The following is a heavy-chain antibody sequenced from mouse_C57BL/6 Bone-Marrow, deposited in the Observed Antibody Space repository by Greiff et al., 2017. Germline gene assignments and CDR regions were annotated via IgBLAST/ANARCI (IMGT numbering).Heavy chain of an antibody. V-gene: IGHV1-9*01. Sequence: VQLQQSGAELMKPGASLKLSCKATGYTFTGYWIEWVKQTPGNGLEWIGEILPGGGSTNYNEKFTGQATFTADTDSNTEYLQLSSLTNEDAASYYGARWRLCHAMDYWGQGTSVTVSS. J-gene: IGHJ4*01. CDR3: ARWRLCHAMDY. D-gene: IGHD2-4*01. CDR1: GYTFTGYW. CDR2: ILPGGGST.